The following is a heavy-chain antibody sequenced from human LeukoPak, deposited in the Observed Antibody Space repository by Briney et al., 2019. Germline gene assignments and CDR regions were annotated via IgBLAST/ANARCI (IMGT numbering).Heavy chain of an antibody. CDR2: ISGSGGRT. CDR3: AKSPPRCSGGSCYGY. Sequence: PGGSLRLSCAASGFTFSSYWMHWVRQAPGKGLEWISGISGSGGRTDYADSVKGRFTISRDNSKNTLYLQMSSLRADDTALYYCAKSPPRCSGGSCYGYWGQGTLVTVSS. CDR1: GFTFSSYW. V-gene: IGHV3-23*01. D-gene: IGHD2-15*01. J-gene: IGHJ4*02.